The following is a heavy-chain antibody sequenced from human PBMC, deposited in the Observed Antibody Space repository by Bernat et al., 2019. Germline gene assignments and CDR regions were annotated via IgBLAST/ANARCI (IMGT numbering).Heavy chain of an antibody. D-gene: IGHD2-2*01. CDR3: AAAPSQVPAANIWFDP. CDR1: GYTFINYG. CDR2: INPYNGNT. V-gene: IGHV1-18*01. J-gene: IGHJ5*01. Sequence: QVQLLQSGTDVKKPGASLRVSCKASGYTFINYGITWVRQAPGQGLEWMGWINPYNGNTNYAQTVQVRVTTTTDTATSTAYMEMTSLGSDDTAVYYCAAAPSQVPAANIWFDPWGQGTLVTVSS.